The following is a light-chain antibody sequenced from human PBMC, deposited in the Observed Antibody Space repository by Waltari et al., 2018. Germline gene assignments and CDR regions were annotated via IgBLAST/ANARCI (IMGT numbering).Light chain of an antibody. J-gene: IGKJ1*01. CDR1: QSVSNN. Sequence: EVVMTQSPVTLSVSPGERATLSCRASQSVSNNLAWYQNNPGQAPRLVMYDASTRASGLPARFSGTGSGREFTLTINSLQSEDVAIYYCQQYSNWPPWTFGQGTTVEIK. V-gene: IGKV3-15*01. CDR3: QQYSNWPPWT. CDR2: DAS.